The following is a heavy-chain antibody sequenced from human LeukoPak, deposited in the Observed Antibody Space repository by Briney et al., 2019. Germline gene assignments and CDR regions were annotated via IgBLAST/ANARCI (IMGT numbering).Heavy chain of an antibody. CDR3: ARDRTPSYYDRWGRGGHFDH. D-gene: IGHD3-22*01. V-gene: IGHV3-33*01. J-gene: IGHJ4*02. CDR1: GFIFSSYG. Sequence: GGSLRLSCAASGFIFSSYGMHWVSRAPGKGLEWVALIWYDGKNKYYADSVKGRFTISRDNSKNTLYLQMDSLRAEDTAVYYCARDRTPSYYDRWGRGGHFDHWGQGTLVTVSS. CDR2: IWYDGKNK.